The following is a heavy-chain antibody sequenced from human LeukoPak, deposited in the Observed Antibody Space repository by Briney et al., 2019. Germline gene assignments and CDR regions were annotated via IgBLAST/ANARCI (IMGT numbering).Heavy chain of an antibody. D-gene: IGHD3-10*01. J-gene: IGHJ4*02. CDR2: ITSYSGDT. CDR3: AGGGSGNNRRFHYFDY. Sequence: ASVKVSCKASGYTFSSYGITWVRRAPGQGLEWMGWITSYSGDTHFAQNFQDRLSMTTDTSTNTANMELRSLRSDDTAVYFCAGGGSGNNRRFHYFDYWGQGTLVTVSS. CDR1: GYTFSSYG. V-gene: IGHV1-18*04.